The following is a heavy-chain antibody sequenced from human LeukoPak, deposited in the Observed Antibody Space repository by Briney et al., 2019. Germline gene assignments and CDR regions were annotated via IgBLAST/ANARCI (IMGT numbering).Heavy chain of an antibody. J-gene: IGHJ4*02. CDR3: ARGKWSVDFDY. CDR1: GYTFTSYY. Sequence: ASVKVSCKASGYTFTSYYMHWGRQAPVQGLEWMGIINPSGGSTSYAQKFQGRVTMTSDTSTSTVYMELSSLRSEDTAVYYCARGKWSVDFDYWGQGTLVTVSS. V-gene: IGHV1-46*01. D-gene: IGHD2-15*01. CDR2: INPSGGST.